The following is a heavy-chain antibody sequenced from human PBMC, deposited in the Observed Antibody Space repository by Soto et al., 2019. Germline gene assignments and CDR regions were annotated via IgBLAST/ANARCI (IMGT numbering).Heavy chain of an antibody. D-gene: IGHD3-3*01. J-gene: IGHJ4*02. Sequence: ASVKVSCKASGYTFTGYYTHWVRQAPGQGLEWMGWMNPNTGGTNYAQKFQDRVSMTRDTSISTAYMELTRLGYDDTATYYCARVFSRKAEGNTMAIDYWGQGTPVTVSS. CDR1: GYTFTGYY. CDR2: MNPNTGGT. V-gene: IGHV1-2*02. CDR3: ARVFSRKAEGNTMAIDY.